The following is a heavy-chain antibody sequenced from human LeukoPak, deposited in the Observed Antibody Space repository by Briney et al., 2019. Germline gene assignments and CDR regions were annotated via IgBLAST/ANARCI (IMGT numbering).Heavy chain of an antibody. J-gene: IGHJ3*02. CDR2: IYHSGRT. V-gene: IGHV4-30-2*01. Sequence: SETLSLTCTVSGGSISSGGYYWTWIRQPPGKGLEWTGYIYHSGRTYYNPSLKSRVTISVDRSKNQFSLKLSSVTAADTAVYYCARDGAATVSGYAFDIWGQGTMVTVSS. CDR1: GGSISSGGYY. D-gene: IGHD6-19*01. CDR3: ARDGAATVSGYAFDI.